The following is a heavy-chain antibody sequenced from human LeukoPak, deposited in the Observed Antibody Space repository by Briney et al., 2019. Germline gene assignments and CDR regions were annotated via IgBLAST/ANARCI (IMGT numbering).Heavy chain of an antibody. V-gene: IGHV1-18*01. CDR3: ARGLSNYYDFDY. J-gene: IGHJ4*02. CDR1: GYTFTSYG. Sequence: ASVTVSCKAFGYTFTSYGISWVRQAPGQGLEWMGWISAYNGNTNYAQKLQGRVTMTTDTSTSTAYMELRSLRSDDTAVYYCARGLSNYYDFDYWGQGTLVTVSS. CDR2: ISAYNGNT. D-gene: IGHD4-11*01.